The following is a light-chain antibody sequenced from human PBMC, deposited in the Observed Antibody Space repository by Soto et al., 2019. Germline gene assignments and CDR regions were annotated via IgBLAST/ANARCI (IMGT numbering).Light chain of an antibody. J-gene: IGKJ4*01. CDR1: QSLLHSNGYNF. CDR3: MQALQTPLT. Sequence: DIVVSQSPLSLPVTPGEPASISCRSSQSLLHSNGYNFLDWYLQKPGQSPQLLNYLGSNRASGVPDRFSGSGSGTDFTLKISRVEAEDVGVYYCMQALQTPLTFGGWTKVEIK. CDR2: LGS. V-gene: IGKV2-28*01.